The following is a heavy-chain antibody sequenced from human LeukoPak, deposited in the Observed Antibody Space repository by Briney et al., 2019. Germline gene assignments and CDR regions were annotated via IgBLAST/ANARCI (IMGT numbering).Heavy chain of an antibody. J-gene: IGHJ4*02. V-gene: IGHV1-2*02. CDR1: GYTFTTYY. D-gene: IGHD2-15*01. CDR3: ARAGGIRAFDI. CDR2: INPNSGGT. Sequence: ASVKVSCKASGYTFTTYYMHWVRQAPGQGLEWMGWINPNSGGTNYAQEFQGRVTMTRDTSISTAYMELSRLRSDDTAVYYCARAGGIRAFDIWGQGTLVTVSS.